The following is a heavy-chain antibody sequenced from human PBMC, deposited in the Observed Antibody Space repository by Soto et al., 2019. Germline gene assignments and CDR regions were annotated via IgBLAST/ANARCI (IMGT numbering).Heavy chain of an antibody. Sequence: QVQLQQWGAGLLKPSETLSLTCAVYGGSFSGYYWSWIRQPPGKGLEWIGEINHSGSTNYNPSLKSRVTISVDTSKNHFSLKLSSVTAEDTAVYYCASIRYCSSTSCYAGNDYYYGMDVWGQGTTVTVSS. CDR3: ASIRYCSSTSCYAGNDYYYGMDV. D-gene: IGHD2-2*01. CDR2: INHSGST. CDR1: GGSFSGYY. J-gene: IGHJ6*02. V-gene: IGHV4-34*01.